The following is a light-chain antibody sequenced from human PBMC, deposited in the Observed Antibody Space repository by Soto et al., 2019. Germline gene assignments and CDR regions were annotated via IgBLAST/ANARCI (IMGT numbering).Light chain of an antibody. CDR3: KQYKEWPPFT. V-gene: IGKV3-15*01. J-gene: IGKJ5*01. CDR2: GAS. CDR1: QYVSNK. Sequence: VMTQYTATQSVPPGETATLACKASQYVSNKVAWYQQKPGQAPSLLILGASTRATGVPARFSGSGSGTEFTLSISSLQSEDFAVYYCKQYKEWPPFTFGQG.